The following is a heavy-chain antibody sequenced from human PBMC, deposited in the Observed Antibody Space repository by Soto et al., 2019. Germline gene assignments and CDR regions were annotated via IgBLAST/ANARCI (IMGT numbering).Heavy chain of an antibody. CDR2: ISAYNGNT. CDR3: ARDFTGWPRDGVDP. D-gene: IGHD6-19*01. J-gene: IGHJ5*02. CDR1: GFTFTSYA. V-gene: IGHV1-18*01. Sequence: QVHLVQSGAEVKMPGASVKVSCKASGFTFTSYAFTWVRQAPGQGLEWKGWISAYNGNTNYARNFRGRVTMTTDSSTSTVYMELGSLTSDDTAVYFCARDFTGWPRDGVDPWGQGTLVSVSA.